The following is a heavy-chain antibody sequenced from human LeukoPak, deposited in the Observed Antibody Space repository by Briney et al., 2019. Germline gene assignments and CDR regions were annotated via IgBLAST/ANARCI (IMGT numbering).Heavy chain of an antibody. CDR2: ISYDGSNK. CDR1: GFTFNSYP. J-gene: IGHJ4*02. CDR3: ARSYYYDSSGYPYYFDY. V-gene: IGHV3-30-3*01. D-gene: IGHD3-22*01. Sequence: GGSLRLSCAASGFTFNSYPMHWVRQAPGKGLEWVAVISYDGSNKYYADSVKGRFTISRDNSKNTLYLQMNSLRAEDTAVYYCARSYYYDSSGYPYYFDYWGQGTLVTVSS.